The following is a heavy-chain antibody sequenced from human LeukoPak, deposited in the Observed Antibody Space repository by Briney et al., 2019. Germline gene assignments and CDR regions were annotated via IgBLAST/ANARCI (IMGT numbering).Heavy chain of an antibody. Sequence: GGSLRLSCAASGFIFSSSDMHWVRQAPGKGLEWVAVISYDGSNKYYADSVKGRFTISRDNSKNTLYLQMNSLRAEDTAVYYCARVKGGSGSYYGAFDIWGQGTMVTVSS. D-gene: IGHD3-10*01. V-gene: IGHV3-30*19. CDR3: ARVKGGSGSYYGAFDI. CDR1: GFIFSSSD. J-gene: IGHJ3*02. CDR2: ISYDGSNK.